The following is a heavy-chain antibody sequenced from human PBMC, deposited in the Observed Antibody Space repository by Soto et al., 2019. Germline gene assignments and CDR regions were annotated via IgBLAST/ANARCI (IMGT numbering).Heavy chain of an antibody. CDR3: ARDQQLGTFDY. Sequence: SETLSLTCTVSGGSISSGGYYWSWIRQHPGKGLEWIGYIYYSGSTYYNPSLKSRVTISVDTSKNQFSLKLSSVTAADTAVYYCARDQQLGTFDYWGQGTLVTVSS. V-gene: IGHV4-31*03. J-gene: IGHJ4*02. D-gene: IGHD6-13*01. CDR2: IYYSGST. CDR1: GGSISSGGYY.